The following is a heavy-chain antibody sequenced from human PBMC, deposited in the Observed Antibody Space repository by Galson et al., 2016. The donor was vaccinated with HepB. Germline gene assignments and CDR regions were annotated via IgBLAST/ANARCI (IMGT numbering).Heavy chain of an antibody. Sequence: SVKVSCKASGDTFTNYVFSWVRQAPGQGLEWMGGVIPIFGTTDYAQKFQGRLTITADESTSTTYMELTYLRSEDTAVYYCARRQQQRNTGYYYFRMDVCGQGTTVTVSS. V-gene: IGHV1-69*13. CDR2: VIPIFGTT. CDR3: ARRQQQRNTGYYYFRMDV. J-gene: IGHJ6*02. CDR1: GDTFTNYV. D-gene: IGHD6-13*01.